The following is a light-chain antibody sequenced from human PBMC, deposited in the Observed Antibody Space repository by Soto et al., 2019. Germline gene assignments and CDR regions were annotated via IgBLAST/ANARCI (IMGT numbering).Light chain of an antibody. CDR2: DAS. Sequence: EIVLTQSPATLSLSPGERATLSCRASQSVSSYLARYQQKPGQAPRLLIYDASNRATGIPARFSGSGSGTDFILTISRLEPEDFAVYYCQQRSNWPSITFGQGTRLEIK. V-gene: IGKV3-11*01. CDR1: QSVSSY. J-gene: IGKJ5*01. CDR3: QQRSNWPSIT.